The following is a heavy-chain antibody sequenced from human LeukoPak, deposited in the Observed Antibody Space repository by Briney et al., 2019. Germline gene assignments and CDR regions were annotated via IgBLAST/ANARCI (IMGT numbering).Heavy chain of an antibody. J-gene: IGHJ4*02. CDR2: INPNSGGT. CDR1: GYTFTGYY. CDR3: ARGIAKMTTVLNY. Sequence: ASVKVSCKASGYTFTGYYMHWVRQAPGQGLEWMGWINPNSGGTNYAQKFQGRVTMTRDTSISTAYMELSRLRSDDTAVYYCARGIAKMTTVLNYWGQGTLVTVSS. V-gene: IGHV1-2*02. D-gene: IGHD4-17*01.